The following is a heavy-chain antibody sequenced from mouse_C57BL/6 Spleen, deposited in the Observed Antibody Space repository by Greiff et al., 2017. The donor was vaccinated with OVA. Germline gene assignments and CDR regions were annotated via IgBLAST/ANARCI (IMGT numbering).Heavy chain of an antibody. CDR3: ARGYGNYLDY. CDR2: ISDGGSYI. D-gene: IGHD2-1*01. Sequence: EVMLVESGGGLVKPGGSLKLSCAASGFTFSSYAMSWVRQTPEKRPEWVATISDGGSYIYYPDNVKGRFTISRDNAKNNLYLQMSHLKSEDTAMYYCARGYGNYLDYWGQGTTLTVSS. CDR1: GFTFSSYA. V-gene: IGHV5-4*03. J-gene: IGHJ2*01.